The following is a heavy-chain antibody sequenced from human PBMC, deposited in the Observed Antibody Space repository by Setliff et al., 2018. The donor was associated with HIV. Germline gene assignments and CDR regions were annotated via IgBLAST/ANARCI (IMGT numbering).Heavy chain of an antibody. D-gene: IGHD3-22*01. J-gene: IGHJ5*02. Sequence: SETLSLTCAVYGGSFSGYYWSWIRQPPGKGLEWIGEINHSGSTNYNPSLRSRVTISVDTSKNQFSLKLSSVTAADTAVYYCARGTGWLFGWFDPWGQGTPVTVSS. V-gene: IGHV4-34*01. CDR3: ARGTGWLFGWFDP. CDR1: GGSFSGYY. CDR2: INHSGST.